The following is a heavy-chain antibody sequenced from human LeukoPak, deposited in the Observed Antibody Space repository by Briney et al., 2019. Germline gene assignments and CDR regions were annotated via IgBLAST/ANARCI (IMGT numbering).Heavy chain of an antibody. D-gene: IGHD3-9*01. CDR3: ARRRHILRYFDWVTHTSTTATNI. J-gene: IGHJ3*02. CDR1: GYSISSGYY. Sequence: SETLSLTCTVSGYSISSGYYWGWIRQPPGKGLEWIGSIYHSGSTYYNPSLKSRVTISVDTPKNQFSLKLSSVTAADTAVYYCARRRHILRYFDWVTHTSTTATNICRQETIVTVSS. V-gene: IGHV4-38-2*02. CDR2: IYHSGST.